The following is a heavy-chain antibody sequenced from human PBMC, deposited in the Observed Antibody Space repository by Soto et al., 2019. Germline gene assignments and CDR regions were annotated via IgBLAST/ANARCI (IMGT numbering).Heavy chain of an antibody. CDR2: IIPIFGTA. V-gene: IGHV1-69*12. J-gene: IGHJ6*02. D-gene: IGHD2-2*01. CDR3: ARVRCISPSCYEVYGMDV. Sequence: QVQLVQSGAEVKKPGSSVKVSCKASGGTFSSYAISWVRQAPGQGLEWMGGIIPIFGTANYAQKFQGRVTITAGESTSTAYMELSSLRSEDTAVYYCARVRCISPSCYEVYGMDVWGQGTTVTVSS. CDR1: GGTFSSYA.